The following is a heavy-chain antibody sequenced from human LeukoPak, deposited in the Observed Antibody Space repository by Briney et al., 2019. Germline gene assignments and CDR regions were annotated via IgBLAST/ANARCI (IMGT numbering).Heavy chain of an antibody. CDR3: ASYRPTSIYWFFDL. V-gene: IGHV4-59*01. CDR1: GGAISSYY. J-gene: IGHJ2*01. Sequence: SETLSLTCTVSGGAISSYYWSWIRQPPGKGLEWIGYINHSGSTNYNPSLKSRVSISVDTSKNQFSLKLSSVTAADTAVYYCASYRPTSIYWFFDLWGRGTLVIVSS. CDR2: INHSGST. D-gene: IGHD1-26*01.